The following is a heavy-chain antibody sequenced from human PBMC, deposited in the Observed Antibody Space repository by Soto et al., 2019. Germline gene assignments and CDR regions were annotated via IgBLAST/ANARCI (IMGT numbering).Heavy chain of an antibody. D-gene: IGHD3-3*01. CDR2: IYYSGST. Sequence: ETLSLTCTVSGGSISSSSYYWGWIRQPPGKGLEWIGSIYYSGSTYYNPSLKSRVTISVDTSKNQFSLKLSSVTAADTAVYYCARSSFDYDFWSLGPWGQGTLVTVS. J-gene: IGHJ5*02. CDR3: ARSSFDYDFWSLGP. V-gene: IGHV4-39*01. CDR1: GGSISSSSYY.